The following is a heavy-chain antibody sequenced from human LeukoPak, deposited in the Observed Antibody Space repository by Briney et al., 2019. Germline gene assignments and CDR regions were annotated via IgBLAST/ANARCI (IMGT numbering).Heavy chain of an antibody. D-gene: IGHD6-19*01. V-gene: IGHV3-21*01. CDR2: ISSSSSYI. Sequence: GGSLRLSCAASGFTFSSYSMNWVRQAPGKGLEWVSSISSSSSYIYYADSVKGRFTISRDNAKNSLYLQMNSLRAEDTAVYYCARESIAVAGTEGGFDYWGQGTLVTVSS. CDR3: ARESIAVAGTEGGFDY. J-gene: IGHJ4*02. CDR1: GFTFSSYS.